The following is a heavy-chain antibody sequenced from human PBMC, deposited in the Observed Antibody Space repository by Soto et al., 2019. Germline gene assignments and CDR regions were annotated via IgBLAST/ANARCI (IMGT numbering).Heavy chain of an antibody. CDR3: AKDQGEYYGSGSYAVNWFAP. V-gene: IGHV3-23*01. CDR1: GFTFSSYA. CDR2: ISGSGGST. J-gene: IGHJ5*02. Sequence: AGGSLRLSCAASGFTFSSYAMSWVRQAPGKGLEWVSAISGSGGSTYYADSVKGRFTISRDNSKNTLYLQMNSLRAEDTAVYYCAKDQGEYYGSGSYAVNWFAPWGQGTLVTVSS. D-gene: IGHD3-10*01.